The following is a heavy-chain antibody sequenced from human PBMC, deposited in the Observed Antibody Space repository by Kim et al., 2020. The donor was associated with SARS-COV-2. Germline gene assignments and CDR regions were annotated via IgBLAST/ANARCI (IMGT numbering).Heavy chain of an antibody. CDR1: GYTFSSYG. CDR3: ARDWLWGLTELSGGWFDP. CDR2: ISAYNGNT. Sequence: ASVKVSCKASGYTFSSYGISWVRQAPGQGLEWMGWISAYNGNTNYAQKLQGRVTMTTDTSTSTAYMELRSLRSDDTAVYYCARDWLWGLTELSGGWFDPWGQGTLVTVSS. J-gene: IGHJ5*02. D-gene: IGHD1-7*01. V-gene: IGHV1-18*01.